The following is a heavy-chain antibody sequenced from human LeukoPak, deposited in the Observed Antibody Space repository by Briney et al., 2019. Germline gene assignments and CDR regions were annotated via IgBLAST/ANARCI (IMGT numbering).Heavy chain of an antibody. D-gene: IGHD6-19*01. CDR3: ARDYNSGGAGYYFDY. V-gene: IGHV1-46*01. CDR1: GYTFTSYY. Sequence: ASVKVSCKASGYTFTSYYMHWVRQAPGQGLEWMGIINPSGGSTSYAQKFQGRVTMTRDTSTSTVYMELSSLRSEDTAVYYCARDYNSGGAGYYFDYWGQGTLVTVSS. J-gene: IGHJ4*02. CDR2: INPSGGST.